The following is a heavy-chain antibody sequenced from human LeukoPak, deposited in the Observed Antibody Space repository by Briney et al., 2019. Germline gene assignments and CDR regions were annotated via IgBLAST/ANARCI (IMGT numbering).Heavy chain of an antibody. CDR2: INSDGSTT. J-gene: IGHJ4*02. CDR1: GFPFSNYW. CDR3: ARSRDGYNYIGDY. Sequence: GGSLRLSCAASGFPFSNYWMHWVRQAPGKGLVWVSRINSDGSTTSYADSVKGRFTISRDNAKNTLYLQMNSLRAEDTAVYYCARSRDGYNYIGDYWGQGTLVTVSS. D-gene: IGHD5-24*01. V-gene: IGHV3-74*01.